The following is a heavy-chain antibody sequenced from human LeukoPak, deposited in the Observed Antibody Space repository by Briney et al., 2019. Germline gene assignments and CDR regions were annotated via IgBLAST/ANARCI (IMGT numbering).Heavy chain of an antibody. CDR1: GFTVSSNY. J-gene: IGHJ4*02. Sequence: PGGSLRLSCAASGFTVSSNYMSWVRQAPGKGLEWVANIKQDGSDKYYVDSVKGRFTISRDNAKNSLYLQMNSLRAEDTAVYYCARATLLDQWGQGTLVTVSS. CDR3: ARATLLDQ. V-gene: IGHV3-7*01. CDR2: IKQDGSDK.